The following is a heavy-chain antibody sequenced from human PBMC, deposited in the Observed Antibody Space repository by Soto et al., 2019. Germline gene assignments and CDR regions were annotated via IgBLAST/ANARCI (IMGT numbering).Heavy chain of an antibody. CDR2: ISYSGIT. D-gene: IGHD3-3*01. CDR3: ARYHDFWSRHADAFDV. CDR1: GDSISSGDYY. Sequence: VQLQESGPGLVMPSQTLSLTCTVSGDSISSGDYYWGWIRQHPGRGLEWIGYISYSGITYYNPSLKSPLTISLDSSKNQFSLELNSVTAADKAIYYCARYHDFWSRHADAFDVWGQGTMVTVSS. V-gene: IGHV4-31*01. J-gene: IGHJ3*01.